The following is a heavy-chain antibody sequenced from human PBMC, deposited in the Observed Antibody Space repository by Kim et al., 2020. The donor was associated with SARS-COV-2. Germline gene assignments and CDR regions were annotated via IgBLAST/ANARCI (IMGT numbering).Heavy chain of an antibody. Sequence: ASVKVSCKASGYTFTSYYMHWVRQAPGQGLEWMGIINPSGGSTSYAQKFQGRVTMTRDTSTSTVYMELSSLRSGDTAVYYCASIPATPYCGGDCYWAHWGQGTLVTVSS. V-gene: IGHV1-46*01. J-gene: IGHJ4*02. D-gene: IGHD2-21*02. CDR1: GYTFTSYY. CDR2: INPSGGST. CDR3: ASIPATPYCGGDCYWAH.